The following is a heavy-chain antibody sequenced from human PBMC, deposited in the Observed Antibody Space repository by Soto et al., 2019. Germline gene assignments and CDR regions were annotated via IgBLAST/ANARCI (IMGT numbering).Heavy chain of an antibody. D-gene: IGHD3-9*01. V-gene: IGHV3-23*01. J-gene: IGHJ6*02. Sequence: GGSLRLSCAASGFTISSYAMSWVRQAPGKGLEWVSAISGSGGSTYYADSVKGRFTISRDNSKNTLYLQMNSLRAEDTAVYYCAKDTPYYDILTGYFPDYYYYGMDVWGQGTTVTVSS. CDR1: GFTISSYA. CDR2: ISGSGGST. CDR3: AKDTPYYDILTGYFPDYYYYGMDV.